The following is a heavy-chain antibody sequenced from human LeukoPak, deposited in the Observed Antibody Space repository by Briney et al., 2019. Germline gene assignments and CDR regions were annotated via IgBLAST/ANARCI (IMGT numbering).Heavy chain of an antibody. Sequence: GGSLRLSCAASGFTFSSYGMHWVRQAPGKGLEWVAVIWCDGSNKYYADSVKGRFTISRDNSKNTLYLQMNSLRAEDTAVYYCATGYCSGGSCYPPTYWGQGTLVTVSS. V-gene: IGHV3-33*01. CDR1: GFTFSSYG. CDR2: IWCDGSNK. CDR3: ATGYCSGGSCYPPTY. J-gene: IGHJ4*02. D-gene: IGHD2-15*01.